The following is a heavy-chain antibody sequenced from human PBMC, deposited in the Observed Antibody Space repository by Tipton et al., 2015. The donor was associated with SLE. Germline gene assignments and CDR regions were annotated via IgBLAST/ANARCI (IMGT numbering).Heavy chain of an antibody. J-gene: IGHJ2*01. CDR1: GGSISSSSYY. CDR3: APSIAARPRDWYFDL. Sequence: TLSLTCTVSGGSISSSSYYWGWIRQPPGKGLEWIGSIYYSGTTYYNPSLKSRVTISVATTKNLFSQKLSSVTAADTAVYYCAPSIAARPRDWYFDLWGRGTLVTVSS. D-gene: IGHD6-6*01. V-gene: IGHV4-39*01. CDR2: IYYSGTT.